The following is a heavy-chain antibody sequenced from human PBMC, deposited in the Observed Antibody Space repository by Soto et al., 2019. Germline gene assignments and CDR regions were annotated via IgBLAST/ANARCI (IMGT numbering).Heavy chain of an antibody. D-gene: IGHD6-19*01. Sequence: GGSLXLSCAASGFTFSDYAMHWVRQAPGKGLEWVAVVSHDGRSTHYADSVKGRFTISRDSSKSTVSLEMTSLRAEDTAVYYCAKGGRQWLVTSDFNYWGQGALVTVSS. CDR3: AKGGRQWLVTSDFNY. V-gene: IGHV3-30*18. CDR1: GFTFSDYA. CDR2: VSHDGRST. J-gene: IGHJ4*02.